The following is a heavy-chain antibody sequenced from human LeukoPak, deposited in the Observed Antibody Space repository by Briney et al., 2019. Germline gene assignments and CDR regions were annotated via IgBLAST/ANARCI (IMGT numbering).Heavy chain of an antibody. CDR1: GFTFSSYW. CDR2: INSDGSST. Sequence: GGSLRLSCVASGFTFSSYWMHWVRQAPGKGLVWVSRINSDGSSTSYADSVKGRFTISRDNAKNTLYLQMNSLRAEDTAVYYCASLYYYDSSGYYQPDYWGQGTLVTVSS. CDR3: ASLYYYDSSGYYQPDY. J-gene: IGHJ4*02. D-gene: IGHD3-22*01. V-gene: IGHV3-74*01.